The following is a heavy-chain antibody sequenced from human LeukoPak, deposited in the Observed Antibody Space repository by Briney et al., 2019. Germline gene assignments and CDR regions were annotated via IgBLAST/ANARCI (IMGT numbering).Heavy chain of an antibody. D-gene: IGHD6-13*01. CDR1: GGSISSYY. CDR3: ARLLGSSSWYEY. V-gene: IGHV4-59*01. J-gene: IGHJ4*02. CDR2: IYYSGST. Sequence: SETLSLTCTVSGGSISSYYWSWIRQPPGKGLEWIGYIYYSGSTNYNPSLKSRVTISVDTSKNQFSLQLTSVTAADTAVYHCARLLGSSSWYEYWGQGTLVTVSS.